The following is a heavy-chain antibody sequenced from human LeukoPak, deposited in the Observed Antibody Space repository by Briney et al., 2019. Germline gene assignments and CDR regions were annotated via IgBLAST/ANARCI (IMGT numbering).Heavy chain of an antibody. J-gene: IGHJ5*02. Sequence: GGSLRLSCAASGFTFSSYSMNWVRQAPGKGLEWVSSISSSSSYIYYADSVKGRFTISRDNAKNSLYLQMTTLRAEDTAVYYCAREYLLRYFDWLGRENRNWFDPWGQGTLVTVSS. CDR2: ISSSSSYI. CDR1: GFTFSSYS. V-gene: IGHV3-21*04. D-gene: IGHD3-9*01. CDR3: AREYLLRYFDWLGRENRNWFDP.